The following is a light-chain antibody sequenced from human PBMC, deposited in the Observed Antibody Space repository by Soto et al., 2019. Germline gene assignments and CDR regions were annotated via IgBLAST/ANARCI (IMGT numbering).Light chain of an antibody. CDR3: SSYTSSRTAL. Sequence: QSVLTQPASVSGSLGQSITISCTGTSSDVGGYNYVSWYQQHPGTDPKVVIFEVTKRPSALSSRFSGSKSGNTASLTVSGLQAEDEGDYYCSSYTSSRTALFGGGTKLTVL. V-gene: IGLV2-14*01. J-gene: IGLJ2*01. CDR2: EVT. CDR1: SSDVGGYNY.